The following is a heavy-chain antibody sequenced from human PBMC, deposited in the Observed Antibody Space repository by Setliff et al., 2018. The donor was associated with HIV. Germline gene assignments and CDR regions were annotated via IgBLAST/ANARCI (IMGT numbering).Heavy chain of an antibody. CDR1: GYTFTDYY. J-gene: IGHJ6*03. CDR3: AREGYSSSWLNYYYYMDV. CDR2: IIPIFGTA. D-gene: IGHD6-13*01. V-gene: IGHV1-69*13. Sequence: ASVKVSCKASGYTFTDYYIHWVRQAPGQGLEWMGGIIPIFGTANYAQKFQGRVTITADESTSTAYMELSSLRSEDTAVYYCAREGYSSSWLNYYYYMDVWGKGT.